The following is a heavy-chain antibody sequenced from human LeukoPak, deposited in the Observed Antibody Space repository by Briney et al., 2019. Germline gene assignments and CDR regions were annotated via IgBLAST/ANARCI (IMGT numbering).Heavy chain of an antibody. CDR1: GGSISSSSYY. CDR3: ARHRFGELLHFDL. D-gene: IGHD3-10*01. CDR2: IYYSGST. V-gene: IGHV4-39*01. Sequence: SETLSLTCTVSGGSISSSSYYWGWIRQPPGSGLEWIGRIYYSGSTYNNTSLKSRVTICVDTSKNQFSLKLSSVTAADMAVYYCARHRFGELLHFDLWGRGTLVTVSS. J-gene: IGHJ2*01.